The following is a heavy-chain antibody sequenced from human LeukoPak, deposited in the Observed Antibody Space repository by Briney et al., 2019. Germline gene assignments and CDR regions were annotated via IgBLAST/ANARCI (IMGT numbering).Heavy chain of an antibody. CDR1: GASLSSYS. CDR2: ISYSGIT. J-gene: IGHJ4*02. Sequence: PSETLSLTCTVSGASLSSYSWSWIRRPPGKGRVWIGYISYSGITNYNPSLKSRVALSVDTSKNQFSLKLSSVTAADTAMYYCARHDSAILPLDYWGQGTLVTVSS. CDR3: ARHDSAILPLDY. D-gene: IGHD2-21*01. V-gene: IGHV4-59*08.